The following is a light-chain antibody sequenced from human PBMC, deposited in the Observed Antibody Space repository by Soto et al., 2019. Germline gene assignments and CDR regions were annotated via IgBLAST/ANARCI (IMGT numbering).Light chain of an antibody. V-gene: IGKV4-1*01. Sequence: DIVMTQSPDFLAVSLGERVTINCKSSQSVLHSSSNKTHLAWYQQKPGQPPKMIIYWASFRESGVPDRFSGSWSGTDFTLTISSLQAEDVAVYYCQQCYSVPWTFGQGTKVEIK. CDR3: QQCYSVPWT. CDR2: WAS. CDR1: QSVLHSSSNKTH. J-gene: IGKJ1*01.